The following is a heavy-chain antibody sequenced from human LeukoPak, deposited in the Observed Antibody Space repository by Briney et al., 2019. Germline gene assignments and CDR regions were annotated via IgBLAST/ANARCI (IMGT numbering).Heavy chain of an antibody. D-gene: IGHD3-9*01. CDR3: TTDPDGWLFVDY. CDR1: GFTFSNAW. V-gene: IGHV3-15*01. CDR2: IKSKTDGGTT. Sequence: PGGSLRLSCAASGFTFSNAWMSWVRQAPGKGLEWVGRIKSKTDGGTTDYAAPVKGRFTISRDDSKNTLYLQMNSLKTEDTAVYYCTTDPDGWLFVDYWGQGTLVTVSS. J-gene: IGHJ4*02.